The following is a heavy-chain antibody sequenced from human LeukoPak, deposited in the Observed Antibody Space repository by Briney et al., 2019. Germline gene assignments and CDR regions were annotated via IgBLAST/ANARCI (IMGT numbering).Heavy chain of an antibody. D-gene: IGHD3-10*01. J-gene: IGHJ6*02. CDR3: ARVSFGSVRHLNYYYYVMDV. CDR2: IYYSGST. Sequence: SETLSLTCTVSGGSISSGDYYWSWIRQPPGKGLEWIGYIYYSGSTNYNPSLKSRVTISVDTSKNQFSLKLSSVTAADTAVYYCARVSFGSVRHLNYYYYVMDVWGQGTTVTVSS. V-gene: IGHV4-61*08. CDR1: GGSISSGDYY.